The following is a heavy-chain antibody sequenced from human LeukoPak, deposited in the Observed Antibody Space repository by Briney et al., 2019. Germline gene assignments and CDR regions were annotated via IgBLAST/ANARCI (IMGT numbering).Heavy chain of an antibody. V-gene: IGHV3-30-3*01. CDR1: GFTFSSYA. Sequence: GGSLRLSCAASGFTFSSYAMHWVRQAPGKGLEWVAVISFDGTNKFYADSVKGRFIISRDNSKTTLYLQMNSLRADDTALYYCGRPFGSSWYLDIAYWGQGTLVIVSS. J-gene: IGHJ4*02. CDR3: GRPFGSSWYLDIAY. D-gene: IGHD6-13*01. CDR2: ISFDGTNK.